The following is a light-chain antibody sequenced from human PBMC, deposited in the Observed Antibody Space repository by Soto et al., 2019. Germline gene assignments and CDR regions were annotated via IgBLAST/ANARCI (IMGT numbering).Light chain of an antibody. CDR1: SSNIGAGYD. J-gene: IGLJ3*02. V-gene: IGLV1-40*01. CDR2: GNT. CDR3: QSYDSSLSSWV. Sequence: QSVLTQPPSVSGAPGQRVTISCTGSSSNIGAGYDVHWYKQFPGTAPKLLIYGNTNRPSGVPNRFSASNSGTSASLAITGLQAEDEADYYCQSYDSSLSSWVFGGGTKLTVL.